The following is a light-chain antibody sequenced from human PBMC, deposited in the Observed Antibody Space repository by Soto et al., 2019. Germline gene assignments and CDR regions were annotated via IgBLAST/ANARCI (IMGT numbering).Light chain of an antibody. CDR3: SSYTSSSTPYV. CDR1: NSDVGAYNY. V-gene: IGLV2-14*03. Sequence: QSVLTQPASVSGSPGQSITISCTGTNSDVGAYNYVSWYQHHPGKAPKLMIYDVNNRPSGVSNRFSGSKSGTTASLTISGLQAEDEADYYCSSYTSSSTPYVFGTGTQLTVL. J-gene: IGLJ1*01. CDR2: DVN.